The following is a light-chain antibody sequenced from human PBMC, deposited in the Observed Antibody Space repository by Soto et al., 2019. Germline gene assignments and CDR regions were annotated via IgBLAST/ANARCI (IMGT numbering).Light chain of an antibody. V-gene: IGKV1-5*01. J-gene: IGKJ1*01. Sequence: DIQMTQSPSTLSASVGDRVTITCRASQSLSSWLAWYQQKPGKAPTLLIYDASTLESGVPSRFSGSGSGTEFTLTISSLQPDDLATYYCQQYNHYWTFGQGTKVDIK. CDR3: QQYNHYWT. CDR2: DAS. CDR1: QSLSSW.